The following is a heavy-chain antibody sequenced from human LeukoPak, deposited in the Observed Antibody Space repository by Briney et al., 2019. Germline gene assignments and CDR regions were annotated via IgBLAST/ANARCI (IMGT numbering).Heavy chain of an antibody. V-gene: IGHV3-7*01. Sequence: GGSLRLSCAASGFTFSSYWMSWVRQAPGKGLEWVANIKQDGSEKYYVDSVKGRFTISRDNAKNSLYLQMNSLRAEDTAVYYCARVIYSSGYYYAISYYYMDVWGKGTTVTVSS. CDR2: IKQDGSEK. D-gene: IGHD3-22*01. CDR3: ARVIYSSGYYYAISYYYMDV. CDR1: GFTFSSYW. J-gene: IGHJ6*03.